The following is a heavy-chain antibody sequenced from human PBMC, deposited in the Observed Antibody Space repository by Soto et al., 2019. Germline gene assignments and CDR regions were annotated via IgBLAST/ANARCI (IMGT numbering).Heavy chain of an antibody. J-gene: IGHJ4*02. CDR3: ARGRRLLVENTEVYFFEY. V-gene: IGHV1-3*01. CDR1: GNTVPNYA. D-gene: IGHD2-15*01. Sequence: ASVKVSCKASGNTVPNYAIHWVRQAPGQRLEWMGWINVGNGNTGYAQKFQGRVTMTRYTSMSTAYMELSSLISEDTAMYYCARGRRLLVENTEVYFFEYWAQGTLVTVSS. CDR2: INVGNGNT.